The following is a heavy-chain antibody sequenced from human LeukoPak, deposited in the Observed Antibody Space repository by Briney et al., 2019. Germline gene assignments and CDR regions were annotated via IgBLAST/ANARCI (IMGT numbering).Heavy chain of an antibody. J-gene: IGHJ1*01. D-gene: IGHD3-9*01. CDR2: MNPSGGSPP. Sequence: ASVKVSCKASGYTFTSYYMHWVRQAPGQGLEWMGIMNPSGGSPPSYVQKFQGRVTMTRDTSTSTVYMELSSLRSEDAAVYYCARDSGTLTGYSGYFQHWGQGTLVIVSS. CDR1: GYTFTSYY. CDR3: ARDSGTLTGYSGYFQH. V-gene: IGHV1-46*01.